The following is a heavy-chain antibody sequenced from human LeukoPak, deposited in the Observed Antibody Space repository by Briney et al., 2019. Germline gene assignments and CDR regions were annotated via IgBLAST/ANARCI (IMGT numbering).Heavy chain of an antibody. CDR2: INHSGST. J-gene: IGHJ4*02. CDR3: ARAYRPSPVDASLVAFDY. Sequence: PSETLSLTCAVYGGSFSGYYWSWIRQPPGKGLEWIGEINHSGSTNYNPSLKSRVTISVDTSKNQFSLKLSSVTAVDTAVYYCARAYRPSPVDASLVAFDYWGQGTLVTVSS. D-gene: IGHD2-15*01. CDR1: GGSFSGYY. V-gene: IGHV4-34*01.